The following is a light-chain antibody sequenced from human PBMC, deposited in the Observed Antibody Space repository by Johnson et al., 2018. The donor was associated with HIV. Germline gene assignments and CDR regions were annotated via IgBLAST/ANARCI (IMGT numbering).Light chain of an antibody. V-gene: IGLV1-51*01. J-gene: IGLJ1*01. CDR1: SSNIENYF. Sequence: QPVLTQPPSVSAAPGQRVNISCSGHSSNIENYFVSWYQQLPGAAPRLLIYDDYKRPSGIPDRFSGSKSGASATLGITGLQTGDEADYYCGVWDASLSPHYVFGTGTTITVL. CDR3: GVWDASLSPHYV. CDR2: DDY.